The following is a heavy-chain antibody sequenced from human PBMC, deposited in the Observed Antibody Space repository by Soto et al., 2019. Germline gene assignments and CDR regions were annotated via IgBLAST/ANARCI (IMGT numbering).Heavy chain of an antibody. J-gene: IGHJ4*02. CDR2: ISAYNGNT. D-gene: IGHD2-2*01. Sequence: QVQLVQSGAEVKKPGXSVKVSCKASXYTFTSYGISWVRQAPGQGLEWMGWISAYNGNTNYAQKLQGRVTMTTDTSTSTAYMELRSLRSDDTAVYYCARRDIVVVPGGLDYWXQGTLVTVSS. CDR1: XYTFTSYG. CDR3: ARRDIVVVPGGLDY. V-gene: IGHV1-18*01.